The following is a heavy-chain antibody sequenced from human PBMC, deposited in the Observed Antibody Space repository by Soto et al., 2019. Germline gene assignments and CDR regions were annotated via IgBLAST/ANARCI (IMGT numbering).Heavy chain of an antibody. J-gene: IGHJ4*02. D-gene: IGHD6-13*01. V-gene: IGHV1-69*06. CDR3: ARGGFSSSWRFDY. CDR1: GDTFSSYA. Sequence: QVQLVQSGAEVRKPGSSVKVSCKASGDTFSSYAISWVRQAPGQGLEWMGGIVPFIGKTNYAQNFQGRVTITADKSTSTTYMELTSLRYEDTAVYYCARGGFSSSWRFDYWGQGALVTVSS. CDR2: IVPFIGKT.